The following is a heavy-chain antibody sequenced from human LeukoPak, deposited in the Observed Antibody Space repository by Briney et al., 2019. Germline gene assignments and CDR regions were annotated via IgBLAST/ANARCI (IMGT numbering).Heavy chain of an antibody. CDR3: AKDQLRLGELSLSPFDY. J-gene: IGHJ4*02. CDR1: GFTFDDYA. Sequence: GGSLRLSCAAPGFTFDDYAMHWVRQAPGKGLEWVSGISWNSGSIGYADSVKGRFTISRDNAKNSLYLQMNSLRAEDTALYYCAKDQLRLGELSLSPFDYWGQGTLVTVSS. V-gene: IGHV3-9*01. D-gene: IGHD3-16*02. CDR2: ISWNSGSI.